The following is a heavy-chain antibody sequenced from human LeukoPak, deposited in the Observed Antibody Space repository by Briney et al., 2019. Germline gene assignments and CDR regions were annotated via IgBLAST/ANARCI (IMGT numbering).Heavy chain of an antibody. D-gene: IGHD3-22*01. J-gene: IGHJ3*02. CDR1: GFNLQNYA. CDR3: ASTMIVVVNAAFDI. Sequence: GGSLRLSCVVSGFNLQNYAMSWVRQAPGKGLEWVSHVSPSGRSTYYADSVWGRFTISRDNSNNTLFLQMSSLRVEDTAVYYCASTMIVVVNAAFDIWGQGTMVTVSS. V-gene: IGHV3-23*01. CDR2: VSPSGRST.